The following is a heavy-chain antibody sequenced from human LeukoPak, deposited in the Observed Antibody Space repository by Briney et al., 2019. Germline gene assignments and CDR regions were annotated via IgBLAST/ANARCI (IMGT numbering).Heavy chain of an antibody. CDR1: GFTFSDHY. CDR2: SKNRANSYLT. J-gene: IGHJ4*02. V-gene: IGHV3-72*01. D-gene: IGHD1-26*01. Sequence: GGSLRLSCAASGFTFSDHYMDWVRQAPGKGLEWIGRSKNRANSYLTEYAASVKGRFTISRDDSKDSLHLQMNSLKTDDTAVYYCARESPHSGSGKGLNFDYWGQGTLVTVSS. CDR3: ARESPHSGSGKGLNFDY.